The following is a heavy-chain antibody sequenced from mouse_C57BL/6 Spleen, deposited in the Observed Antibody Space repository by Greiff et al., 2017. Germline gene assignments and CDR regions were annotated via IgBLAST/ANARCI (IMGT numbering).Heavy chain of an antibody. CDR3: AGTGYDYDGSFAY. V-gene: IGHV1-55*01. CDR2: IYPGSGST. Sequence: QVQLQQPGAELVKPGASVKMSCKASGYTFTSYWITWVKQRPGQGLEWIGDIYPGSGSTNYNEKFKSKATLTVDTSSSTAYMQLSSLTSEDSAVYYCAGTGYDYDGSFAYWGQGTLVTVSA. J-gene: IGHJ3*01. D-gene: IGHD2-4*01. CDR1: GYTFTSYW.